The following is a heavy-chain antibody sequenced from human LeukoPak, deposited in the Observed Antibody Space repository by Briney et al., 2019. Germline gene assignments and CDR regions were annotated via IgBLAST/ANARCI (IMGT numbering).Heavy chain of an antibody. D-gene: IGHD5-12*01. Sequence: PSETLSLTCTVSGGSISSYYWSWIRQPPGKGLEWIGYIYYSGSTNYNPSLKSRVTISVDTSKNQFSLKLSSVTAADTAVYYCALVATITALFDYWGQGTLSPSPQ. CDR3: ALVATITALFDY. CDR2: IYYSGST. V-gene: IGHV4-59*01. CDR1: GGSISSYY. J-gene: IGHJ4*02.